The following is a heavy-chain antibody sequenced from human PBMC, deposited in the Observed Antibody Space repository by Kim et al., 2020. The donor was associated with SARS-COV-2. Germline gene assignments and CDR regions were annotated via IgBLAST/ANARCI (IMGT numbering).Heavy chain of an antibody. D-gene: IGHD6-13*01. CDR1: GFTFSSYD. Sequence: GGSLRLSCVASGFTFSSYDWSWVRQAPGKGLEWVSAIDFRGTTYYADSGKGRFTISRDNSKNTLYLQMISLRAEDTAVYYCAKVSWQRLQQQRDYWGQGT. V-gene: IGHV3-23*01. J-gene: IGHJ4*02. CDR3: AKVSWQRLQQQRDY. CDR2: IDFRGTT.